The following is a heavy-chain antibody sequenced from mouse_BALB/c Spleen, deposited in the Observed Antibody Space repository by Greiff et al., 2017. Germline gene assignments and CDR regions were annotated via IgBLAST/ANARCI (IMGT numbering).Heavy chain of an antibody. Sequence: VMLVESGPGLVAPSQSLSITCTVSGFSLTSYGVHWVRQPPGKGLEWLGVIWAGGSTNYNSALMSRLSISKDNSKSQVFLKMNSLQTDDTAMYYCARGYYRYPYAMDYWGQGTSVTVSS. V-gene: IGHV2-9*02. D-gene: IGHD2-14*01. CDR2: IWAGGST. CDR1: GFSLTSYG. CDR3: ARGYYRYPYAMDY. J-gene: IGHJ4*01.